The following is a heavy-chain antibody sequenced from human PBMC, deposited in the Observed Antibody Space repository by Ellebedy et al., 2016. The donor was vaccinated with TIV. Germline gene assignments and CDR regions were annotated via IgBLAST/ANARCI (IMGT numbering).Heavy chain of an antibody. V-gene: IGHV4-59*01. CDR1: GGSISSYY. J-gene: IGHJ3*02. CDR3: ASTRKFFGANAFDI. CDR2: IYYSGST. D-gene: IGHD3-10*01. Sequence: SETLSLTXTVSGGSISSYYWSWIRQPPGKGLEWIGYIYYSGSTNYNPSLKSRVTISVDTSKNQFSLKLSSVTAADTAVYYCASTRKFFGANAFDIWGQGTMVTVSS.